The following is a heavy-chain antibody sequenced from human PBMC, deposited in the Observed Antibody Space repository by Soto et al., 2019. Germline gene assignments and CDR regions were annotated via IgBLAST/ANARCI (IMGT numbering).Heavy chain of an antibody. J-gene: IGHJ4*02. CDR1: GFTFRNYA. V-gene: IGHV3-30-3*01. CDR3: AREDYNMNYFDY. Sequence: QVQLVESGGGVVQPGRSLRLSCAASGFTFRNYAMHWVRQAPGKGLEWVAVISYDGSNKYYADSVKGRFTISRDNSKNTLYLQMNSLRTEDTAVYYCAREDYNMNYFDYWGQGTLVTVSS. CDR2: ISYDGSNK. D-gene: IGHD4-4*01.